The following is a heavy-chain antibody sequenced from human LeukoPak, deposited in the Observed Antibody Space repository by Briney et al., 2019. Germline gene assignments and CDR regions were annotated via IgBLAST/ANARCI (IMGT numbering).Heavy chain of an antibody. V-gene: IGHV3-53*01. CDR2: IYSDNT. D-gene: IGHD3-9*01. CDR3: ARGRHYNILTGFRDRILGFDY. J-gene: IGHJ4*02. Sequence: PGGSLRLSCTVSGFTVSSNSMSWVRQAPGKGLEWVSFIYSDNTHYSASVTGRFTISRDNSKNTLYLQMNSLRAEDTAVYYCARGRHYNILTGFRDRILGFDYWGQGTLVTVSS. CDR1: GFTVSSNS.